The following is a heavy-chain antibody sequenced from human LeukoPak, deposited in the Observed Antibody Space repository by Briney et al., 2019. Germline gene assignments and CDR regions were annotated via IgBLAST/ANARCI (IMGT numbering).Heavy chain of an antibody. D-gene: IGHD5-12*01. V-gene: IGHV3-23*01. CDR3: AKCGNSGCHLIDY. J-gene: IGHJ4*02. CDR2: ISGRTGGT. Sequence: GGSLRPSCAASGFTFNANAMSWVRQAPGKGLEWVSAISGRTGGTYYADSVKGRFTISRDNSKSTLYLQMDSLRAEDTAVYYCAKCGNSGCHLIDYWGQGTLVTVSS. CDR1: GFTFNANA.